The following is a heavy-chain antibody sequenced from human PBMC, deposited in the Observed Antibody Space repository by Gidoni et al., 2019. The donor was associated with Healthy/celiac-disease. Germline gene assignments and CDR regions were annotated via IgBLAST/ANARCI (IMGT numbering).Heavy chain of an antibody. CDR1: GGSISSYY. J-gene: IGHJ4*02. CDR2: IYYSGST. CDR3: ARGGVTVIPVLLFDY. Sequence: QLQLQESGPGLVKPSETLSLTCTVSGGSISSYYWSWIRQPPGKGLEWIGYIYYSGSTNYNPSLKSRVTISVDTSKNQFSLKLSSVTAADTAVYYCARGGVTVIPVLLFDYWGQGTLVTVSS. V-gene: IGHV4-59*01. D-gene: IGHD4-17*01.